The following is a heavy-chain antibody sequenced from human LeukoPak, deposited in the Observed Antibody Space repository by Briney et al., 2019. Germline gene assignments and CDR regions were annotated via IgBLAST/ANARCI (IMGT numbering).Heavy chain of an antibody. J-gene: IGHJ4*02. V-gene: IGHV3-7*01. CDR2: IKQDGSEK. D-gene: IGHD1-1*01. Sequence: QPGGSLRLSCAASGFIFSSYWMSWVRQAPGKGLEWVANIKQDGSEKYYLDSVKGRFTISRDNAKNSLYLQMNSLRAEDTAVYYCARDVYNMGDYWGQGTLVTVSS. CDR1: GFIFSSYW. CDR3: ARDVYNMGDY.